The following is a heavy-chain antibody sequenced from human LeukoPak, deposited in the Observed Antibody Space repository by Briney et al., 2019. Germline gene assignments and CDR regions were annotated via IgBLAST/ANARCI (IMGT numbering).Heavy chain of an antibody. CDR3: ATANTITGPDY. J-gene: IGHJ4*02. CDR1: GFTFDDYA. Sequence: GRFLRLSCAASGFTFDDYAMHWVRQAPGKGLEWVSGISWNSGSIGYADSVKGRFTISRDNAKNSLYLQMNSLRAEDTALYYCATANTITGPDYWGQGTLVTVSS. V-gene: IGHV3-9*01. D-gene: IGHD5-12*01. CDR2: ISWNSGSI.